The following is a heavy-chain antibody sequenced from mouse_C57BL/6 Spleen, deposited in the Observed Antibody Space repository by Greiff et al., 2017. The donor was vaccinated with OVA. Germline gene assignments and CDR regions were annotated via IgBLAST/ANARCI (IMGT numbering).Heavy chain of an antibody. Sequence: QVQLQQPGAELVRPGSSVKLSCKASGYTFTSYWMDWVKQRPGQGLEWIGNIYPSDSETHYNQKFKDKATLTVDKSSSTAYMQLSSLTSEDSAVYYGARSTTVVAPYYFDYWGQGTTLTVAS. CDR3: ARSTTVVAPYYFDY. J-gene: IGHJ2*01. CDR1: GYTFTSYW. CDR2: IYPSDSET. D-gene: IGHD1-1*01. V-gene: IGHV1-61*01.